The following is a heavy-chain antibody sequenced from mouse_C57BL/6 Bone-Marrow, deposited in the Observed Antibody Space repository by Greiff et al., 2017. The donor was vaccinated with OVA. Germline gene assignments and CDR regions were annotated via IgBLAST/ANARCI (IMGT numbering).Heavy chain of an antibody. Sequence: EVQLVESGPGLVKPSQSLSLTCSVTGYSITSGYYWNWIRQFPGNKLEWMGYISYDGSNNYNPSLKNRISITRDTSKNQFFLKLNSVTTEDTATYYCALLRPRYFDVWGTGTTVTVSS. CDR2: ISYDGSN. CDR1: GYSITSGYY. CDR3: ALLRPRYFDV. D-gene: IGHD1-2*01. J-gene: IGHJ1*03. V-gene: IGHV3-6*01.